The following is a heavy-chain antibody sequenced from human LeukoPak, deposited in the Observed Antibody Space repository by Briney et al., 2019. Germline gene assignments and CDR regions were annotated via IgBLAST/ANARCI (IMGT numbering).Heavy chain of an antibody. CDR1: GGTFSSYA. D-gene: IGHD3-16*02. CDR3: ARGRISYYDYVWGSYRYTGSYTY. V-gene: IGHV1-69*13. J-gene: IGHJ4*02. CDR2: IIPIFGTA. Sequence: SVKVSCKASGGTFSSYAISWVRQAPGQGLEWMGGIIPIFGTANYAQKFQGRVTITADESTSTAYMELSSLRSEDTAVYYCARGRISYYDYVWGSYRYTGSYTYWGQGTLVTVSS.